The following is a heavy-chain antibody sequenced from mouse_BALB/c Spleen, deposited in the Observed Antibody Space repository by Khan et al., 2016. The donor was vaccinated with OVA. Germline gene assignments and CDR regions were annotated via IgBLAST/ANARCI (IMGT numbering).Heavy chain of an antibody. CDR2: IWGGGNT. V-gene: IGHV2-6-5*01. CDR1: GFSLSDYG. D-gene: IGHD1-1*02. CDR3: AKGLWSYYFALDY. J-gene: IGHJ4*01. Sequence: QVQLKESGPGLVAPSQSLSITCTVSGFSLSDYGVSWIRQPPGKGLEWLGVIWGGGNTYYNSALKSRLSLSKDNSKSQVFLKMNSLQTDDTAIYYCAKGLWSYYFALDYWGQGTSVTVSS.